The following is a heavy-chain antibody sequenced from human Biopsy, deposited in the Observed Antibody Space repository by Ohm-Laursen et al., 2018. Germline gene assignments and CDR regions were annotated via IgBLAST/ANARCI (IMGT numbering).Heavy chain of an antibody. CDR3: ARELMEYYDSSGYFDH. V-gene: IGHV4-4*07. CDR1: GSSIDFKY. D-gene: IGHD3-22*01. CDR2: ITPTGVT. Sequence: SDTLSLTCSVSGSSIDFKYWTWIRQSADKGLEWIGRITPTGVTHYNPSLESRVTMSLDTSKKLFSLKLSSVTAADTAMYYCARELMEYYDSSGYFDHWGQGSLVTVSS. J-gene: IGHJ4*02.